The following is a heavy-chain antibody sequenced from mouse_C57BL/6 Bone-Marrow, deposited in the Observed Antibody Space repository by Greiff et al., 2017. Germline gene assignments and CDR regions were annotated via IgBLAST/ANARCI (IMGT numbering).Heavy chain of an antibody. V-gene: IGHV1-64*01. CDR1: GYTFTSYW. D-gene: IGHD1-1*01. Sequence: LQQPGAELVKPGASVKLSCKASGYTFTSYWMHWVKQRPGQGLAWIGMIHPNSGSTNYNEKFKSKATLTVDKSSSTAYMQLSSLTSEDSAVYNCASLLLQGMDYWGQGTSVTVSS. J-gene: IGHJ4*01. CDR3: ASLLLQGMDY. CDR2: IHPNSGST.